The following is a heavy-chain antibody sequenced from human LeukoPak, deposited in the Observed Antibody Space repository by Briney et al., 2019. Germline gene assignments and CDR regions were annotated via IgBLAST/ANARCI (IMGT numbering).Heavy chain of an antibody. V-gene: IGHV3-23*01. CDR1: GFTFSSYA. J-gene: IGHJ1*01. Sequence: GGSLRLSCAASGFTFSSYAMSWVRQAPGKGLEWVSAISGSGGSTYYADSVKGRFTISGDNSKNTLYLQMNSLRAEDTAVYYCAESPGISLEEYFQHWGQGTLVTVSS. CDR3: AESPGISLEEYFQH. D-gene: IGHD1-1*01. CDR2: ISGSGGST.